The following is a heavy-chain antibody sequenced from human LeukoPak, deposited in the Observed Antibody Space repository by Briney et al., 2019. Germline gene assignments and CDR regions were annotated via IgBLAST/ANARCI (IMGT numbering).Heavy chain of an antibody. D-gene: IGHD6-13*01. V-gene: IGHV3-30*18. CDR1: GFTLSGYG. CDR2: ISYDGSNK. J-gene: IGHJ4*02. Sequence: GGSLRLSCAASGFTLSGYGMHWVRQAPGKGLEWVTLISYDGSNKYYVDSMKGRFTISRDNSKNTLYLQMNSLRAEDTAVYYCAKDRIAASGLSYYFDYWGQGTLVTVSS. CDR3: AKDRIAASGLSYYFDY.